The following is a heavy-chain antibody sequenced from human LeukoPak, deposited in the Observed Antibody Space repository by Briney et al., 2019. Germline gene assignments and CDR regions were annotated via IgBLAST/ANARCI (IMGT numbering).Heavy chain of an antibody. D-gene: IGHD3-22*01. J-gene: IGHJ4*02. V-gene: IGHV1-46*01. CDR1: GYTFTSYY. CDR2: INPSGGST. CDR3: AREGGGPYYYDSSGYQGEYYFDY. Sequence: ASVKVSCKASGYTFTSYYMHWVRQAPGQGLEWMGIINPSGGSTSYAQKFQGRVTMTRDMSTSTVYMELSSLRSEDTAVYYCAREGGGPYYYDSSGYQGEYYFDYWGQGTLVTVSS.